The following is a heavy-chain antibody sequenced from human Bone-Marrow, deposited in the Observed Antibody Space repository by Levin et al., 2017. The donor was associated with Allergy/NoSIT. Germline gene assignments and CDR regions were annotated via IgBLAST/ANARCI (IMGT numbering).Heavy chain of an antibody. CDR2: IYYSEST. J-gene: IGHJ6*02. V-gene: IGHV4-39*01. Sequence: PSETLSLTCTVSGASISTNNYYWGWFRQPPGKGLEWIGSIYYSESTYYTPSLKSRVTISVDTSKNQFSLKVRSVTAADTAVYYCGRHAALHDYDGEKYRGAMDVWGQGTTVTVSS. CDR3: GRHAALHDYDGEKYRGAMDV. CDR1: GASISTNNYY. D-gene: IGHD4-23*01.